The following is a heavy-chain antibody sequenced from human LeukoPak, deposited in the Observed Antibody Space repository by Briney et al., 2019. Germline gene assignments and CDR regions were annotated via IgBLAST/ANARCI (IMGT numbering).Heavy chain of an antibody. Sequence: ASVKVSCKASGGTFSSYAISWVRQAPGQGLEWMGGIIPIFGTANYAQKFQGRVTITADESTSTAYMELSSLRSEDTAVYYCASRRSSEYYYDSSGYYGASWGQGTLVTVSS. CDR2: IIPIFGTA. V-gene: IGHV1-69*01. D-gene: IGHD3-22*01. CDR1: GGTFSSYA. J-gene: IGHJ4*02. CDR3: ASRRSSEYYYDSSGYYGAS.